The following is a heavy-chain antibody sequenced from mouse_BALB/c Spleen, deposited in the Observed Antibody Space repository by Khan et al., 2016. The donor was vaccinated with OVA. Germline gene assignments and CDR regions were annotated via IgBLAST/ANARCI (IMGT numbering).Heavy chain of an antibody. CDR3: EGHLTGTFAY. J-gene: IGHJ3*01. CDR2: ISSGCDYT. CDR1: GLTFSSYS. Sequence: EVQLVEPGGDLLKPGGSLKLPCAAPGLTFSSYSLSWVRHTPDKRLEWVASISSGCDYTYYPDSVKGRFTIFRDNANNTLYLQMNDLKSENTAIDYYEGHLTGTFAYWGQGTLVTVSA. V-gene: IGHV5-6*01. D-gene: IGHD4-1*01.